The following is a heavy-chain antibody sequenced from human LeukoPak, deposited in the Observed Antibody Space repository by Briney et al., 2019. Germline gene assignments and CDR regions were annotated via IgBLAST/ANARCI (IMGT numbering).Heavy chain of an antibody. J-gene: IGHJ3*02. Sequence: SETLSLTCAVSGGSLSNNFWSWVRQAPGKGVEWIGYVHSDATTKYNPSLTSRVTISIDTPKNQFSLKVNSVTAADTAVYYCARASDSSGRYSGGHIWGQGTMVTVS. CDR2: VHSDATT. CDR3: ARASDSSGRYSGGHI. CDR1: GGSLSNNF. V-gene: IGHV4-59*01. D-gene: IGHD6-13*01.